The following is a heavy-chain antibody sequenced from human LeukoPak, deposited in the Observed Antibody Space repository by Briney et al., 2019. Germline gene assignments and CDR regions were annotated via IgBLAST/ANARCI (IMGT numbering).Heavy chain of an antibody. CDR2: IDWDDDK. D-gene: IGHD3-22*01. V-gene: IGHV2-70*11. CDR1: GFSLSTSGMC. Sequence: SGPALVKPTQTLTLTCTFSGFSLSTSGMCVSWIRQPPGKALEWLARIDWDDDKYYSTSLKTRLTISKDTSKNQVVLTMTNMDPVDTATYYCARIRYYDSSGYYNFDYWGQGTLVTVSS. CDR3: ARIRYYDSSGYYNFDY. J-gene: IGHJ4*02.